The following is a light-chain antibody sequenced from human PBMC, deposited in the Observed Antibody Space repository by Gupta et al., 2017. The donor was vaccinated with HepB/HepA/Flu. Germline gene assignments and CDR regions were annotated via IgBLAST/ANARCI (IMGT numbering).Light chain of an antibody. V-gene: IGKV3-11*01. J-gene: IGKJ4*01. Sequence: EIVLTQSPATLSLSPGEGATLSCRASQSVSSYFAWYQQRPGQAPRLLIYDASNRATGIPARFSGSGSGTDFTLTISSLEPEDSAVYYCQQRLNWPLTFGGGTKVEIK. CDR3: QQRLNWPLT. CDR2: DAS. CDR1: QSVSSY.